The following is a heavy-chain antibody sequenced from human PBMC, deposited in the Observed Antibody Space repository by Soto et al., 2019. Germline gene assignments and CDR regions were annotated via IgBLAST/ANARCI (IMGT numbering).Heavy chain of an antibody. Sequence: PSETLSLTCTVSGGSISSYYWSWIRQPPGKGLEWIGYIYYSGSTNYNPSLKSRVTISVDTSKNQFSLKLSSVTAADTAVYYCARRYRYIFDYWGQGTLVPVSS. J-gene: IGHJ4*02. CDR2: IYYSGST. D-gene: IGHD1-1*01. V-gene: IGHV4-59*08. CDR3: ARRYRYIFDY. CDR1: GGSISSYY.